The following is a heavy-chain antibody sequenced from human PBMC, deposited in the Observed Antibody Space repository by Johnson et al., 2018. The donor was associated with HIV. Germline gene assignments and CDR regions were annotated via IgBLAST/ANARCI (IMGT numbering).Heavy chain of an antibody. CDR1: GFTFSSHA. CDR2: ISNDGSNK. D-gene: IGHD1-26*01. Sequence: QVQLVESGGGVVQPGRSLRLSCAASGFTFSSHAMHWVRQAPGKGLEWVTFISNDGSNKYYADSVKGRFTISRDNSKNTLSLQMNSPRVDDTAIYYCARVRAGRENAFDIWGQGTMVTVSS. V-gene: IGHV3-30*04. J-gene: IGHJ3*02. CDR3: ARVRAGRENAFDI.